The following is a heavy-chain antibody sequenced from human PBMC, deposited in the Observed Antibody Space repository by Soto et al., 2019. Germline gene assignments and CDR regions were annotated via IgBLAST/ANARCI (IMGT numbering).Heavy chain of an antibody. CDR3: ARDGCSSTSGHYRRYYYYYMDV. J-gene: IGHJ6*03. CDR1: GFTFSSYS. V-gene: IGHV3-21*01. Sequence: GGSLRLSCAASGFTFSSYSMNWVRQAPGKGLEWVSSISSSSSYIYYADSVKGRFTIPRGNAKNSMYLKMNSLRAEDKAVYYCARDGCSSTSGHYRRYYYYYMDVWGKGTTVTVSS. CDR2: ISSSSSYI. D-gene: IGHD2-2*01.